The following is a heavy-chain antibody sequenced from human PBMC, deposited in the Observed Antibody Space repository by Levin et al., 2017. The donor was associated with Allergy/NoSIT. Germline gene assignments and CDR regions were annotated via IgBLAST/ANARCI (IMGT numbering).Heavy chain of an antibody. CDR3: AKDSPYSYASSGYVFHY. Sequence: GESLKISCAASGFSFSNFAMSWVRQAPGKGLEWVSAISGRGDTTYYADSVKGRITVSRDNWKNTLYLQMNNLTAEDTATYYCAKDSPYSYASSGYVFHYWGQGTLVTVSS. CDR2: ISGRGDTT. V-gene: IGHV3-23*01. J-gene: IGHJ4*01. CDR1: GFSFSNFA. D-gene: IGHD3-22*01.